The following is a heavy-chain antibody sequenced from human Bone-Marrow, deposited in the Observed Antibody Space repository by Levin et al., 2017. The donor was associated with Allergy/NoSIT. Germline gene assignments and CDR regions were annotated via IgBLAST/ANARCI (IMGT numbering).Heavy chain of an antibody. V-gene: IGHV3-23*01. CDR3: AKFGVTGTTVY. J-gene: IGHJ4*02. Sequence: GESLKISCAASGFTFSSYAMSWVRQAPGKGLEWVSAISGSGGSTYYADSVKGRFTISRDNSKNTLYLQMNSLRAEDTAVYYCAKFGVTGTTVYWGQGTLVTVSS. D-gene: IGHD1-7*01. CDR2: ISGSGGST. CDR1: GFTFSSYA.